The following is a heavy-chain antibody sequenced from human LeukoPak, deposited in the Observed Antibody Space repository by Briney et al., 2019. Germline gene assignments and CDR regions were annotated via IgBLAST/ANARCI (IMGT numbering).Heavy chain of an antibody. V-gene: IGHV4-34*01. J-gene: IGHJ4*02. CDR2: VNHSGST. CDR3: ARSRYCSGGSCYRFRRHFDY. D-gene: IGHD2-15*01. CDR1: GGSISSYY. Sequence: SETLSLTCTVSGGSISSYYWSWIRQPPGKGLEWIGEVNHSGSTNYNPSLKSRVTISVDTSKNQFSLKLSSVTAADTAVYYCARSRYCSGGSCYRFRRHFDYWGQGTLVTVSS.